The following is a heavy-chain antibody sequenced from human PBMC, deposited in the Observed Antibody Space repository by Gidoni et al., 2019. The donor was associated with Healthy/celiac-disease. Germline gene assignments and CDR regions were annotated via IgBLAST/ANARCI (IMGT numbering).Heavy chain of an antibody. Sequence: EVQLVESGGGLVKPGGSLRLSCAASGFTFSNAWMSWVRQAPGKGLEWVGRIKSKTDGGTTDYAAPVKGRFTISRDDSKNTLYLQMNSLKTEDTAVYYCTTYPRVSGSLDYYFDYWGQGTLVTVSS. V-gene: IGHV3-15*01. D-gene: IGHD1-26*01. CDR2: IKSKTDGGTT. CDR3: TTYPRVSGSLDYYFDY. J-gene: IGHJ4*02. CDR1: GFTFSNAW.